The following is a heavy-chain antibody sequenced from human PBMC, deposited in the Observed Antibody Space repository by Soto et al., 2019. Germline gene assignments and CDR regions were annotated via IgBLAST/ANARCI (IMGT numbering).Heavy chain of an antibody. D-gene: IGHD4-17*01. J-gene: IGHJ4*02. Sequence: QVQLVQSGAEVKKPGASVKVSCKASGYTFTSYGISWVRQAPGQGLEWMGWISANNGNTNYAQKLQGRGTMTNDTSTSTAYMELRSLRSDDTAVYCCARDYGDYFLFTLHYWGQGTLVTVSS. CDR1: GYTFTSYG. CDR2: ISANNGNT. CDR3: ARDYGDYFLFTLHY. V-gene: IGHV1-18*01.